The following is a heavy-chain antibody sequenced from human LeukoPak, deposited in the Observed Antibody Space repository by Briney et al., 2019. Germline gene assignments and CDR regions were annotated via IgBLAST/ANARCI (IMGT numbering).Heavy chain of an antibody. V-gene: IGHV3-53*01. D-gene: IGHD6-19*01. Sequence: GGSLRLSCAASGFTFSSYAMHWVRQAPGKGLEWASAIYGGGTTYYADSVKGRFTISRDNPNNTLYLQMNSLRAEDTAVYYCAKDSIGSSGHSMDYWGQGTLVTVSS. CDR3: AKDSIGSSGHSMDY. CDR1: GFTFSSYA. J-gene: IGHJ4*02. CDR2: IYGGGTT.